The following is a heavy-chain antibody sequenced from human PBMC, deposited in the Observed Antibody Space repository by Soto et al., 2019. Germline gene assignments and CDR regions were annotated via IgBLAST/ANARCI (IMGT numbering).Heavy chain of an antibody. CDR1: GGSFSGYY. CDR3: ARVPAAAGPPLDMDV. Sequence: SETLSLTCAVYGGSFSGYYWSWIRQPPGKGLEWIGEINHSGSTNYNPSLKSRVTISVDTSKNQFSLKLSSVTAADTAVYYCARVPAAAGPPLDMDVWGKGTTVTVSS. V-gene: IGHV4-34*01. D-gene: IGHD6-13*01. CDR2: INHSGST. J-gene: IGHJ6*03.